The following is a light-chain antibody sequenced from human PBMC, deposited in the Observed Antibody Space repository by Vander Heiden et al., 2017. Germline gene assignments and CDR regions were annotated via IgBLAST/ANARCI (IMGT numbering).Light chain of an antibody. V-gene: IGLV1-47*01. Sequence: QSVLTQPPSASGTPGQRVTISCSGSSPNIGSHYVYWYQQLPGPAPKLLSYRNNQRPSGVPDRFSGSKSGTSASLAISGLRSEEEADYYGAAWDDSLSGRVFGGGTKLTVL. CDR3: AAWDDSLSGRV. CDR1: SPNIGSHY. CDR2: RNN. J-gene: IGLJ3*02.